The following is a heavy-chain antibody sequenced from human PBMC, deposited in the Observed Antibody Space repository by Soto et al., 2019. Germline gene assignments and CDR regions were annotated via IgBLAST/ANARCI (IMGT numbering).Heavy chain of an antibody. CDR3: AKTPGNAIVVAVTTLFDS. J-gene: IGHJ4*02. Sequence: EVQLLESGGGLVQPGGSLRVSCAASGFTFGSYVMNWVRQAPGKGLEWVSSINDSGGRTYYADSVKGRFTISRDNSKNTLYLQMRGLRAEDTAVYYCAKTPGNAIVVAVTTLFDSWGQGTLVTV. CDR1: GFTFGSYV. D-gene: IGHD3-22*01. CDR2: INDSGGRT. V-gene: IGHV3-23*01.